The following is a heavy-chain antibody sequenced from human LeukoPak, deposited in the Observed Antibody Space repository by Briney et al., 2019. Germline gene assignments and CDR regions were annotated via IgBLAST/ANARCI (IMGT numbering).Heavy chain of an antibody. V-gene: IGHV3-66*01. J-gene: IGHJ3*02. Sequence: GGTLRLSCAASGFTFSSYGMSWVRQAPGKGLEWVSVIYSGGSTYYADSVKGRFTISRDNSKNTLYLQMNSLRAEDTAVYYCARDEYSSGYHDAFDIWGQGTMVTVSS. CDR1: GFTFSSYG. D-gene: IGHD3-22*01. CDR2: IYSGGST. CDR3: ARDEYSSGYHDAFDI.